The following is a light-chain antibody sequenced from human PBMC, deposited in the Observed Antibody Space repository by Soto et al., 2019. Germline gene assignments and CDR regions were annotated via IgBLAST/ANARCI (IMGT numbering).Light chain of an antibody. V-gene: IGKV3D-15*01. Sequence: EIVMTQSPVTLSVSPGERATLSCRASRSVKSYLVWYQQKPGQAPRLLIYSGSIRATGIPARFSDSGSGTEFTLTISSLQSEDSAVYYCQQHEDWPLTFGGGTKVEIK. CDR2: SGS. CDR1: RSVKSY. CDR3: QQHEDWPLT. J-gene: IGKJ4*01.